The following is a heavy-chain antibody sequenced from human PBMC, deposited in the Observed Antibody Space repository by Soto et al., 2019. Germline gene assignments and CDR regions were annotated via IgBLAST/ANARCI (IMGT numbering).Heavy chain of an antibody. D-gene: IGHD5-12*01. J-gene: IGHJ3*02. Sequence: GWSPRLSCAASGFTFSSYWMLWVRQAPGKGLLWVSRITSDGSSTTYADYVKRRFTISRDNDNNTLYLQMNNLRAEDTAVYYCVRDKWLKNDAGFDIWGQGTMVTV. V-gene: IGHV3-74*01. CDR1: GFTFSSYW. CDR2: ITSDGSST. CDR3: VRDKWLKNDAGFDI.